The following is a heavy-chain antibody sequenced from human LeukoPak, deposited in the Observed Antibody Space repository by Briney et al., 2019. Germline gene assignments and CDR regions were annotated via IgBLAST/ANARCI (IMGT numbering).Heavy chain of an antibody. V-gene: IGHV1-2*02. J-gene: IGHJ4*02. CDR2: INPDSGGT. Sequence: ASVKVSCKASAYTFTGYYMHWVRQAPGQGLEWMGWINPDSGGTNYAQKFQGRVTMTRDTSISTAYMEVSRLRSDDTAVYYCARESMWLVRGVITSRYYFDYWGQGTLVTVSS. D-gene: IGHD3-10*01. CDR1: AYTFTGYY. CDR3: ARESMWLVRGVITSRYYFDY.